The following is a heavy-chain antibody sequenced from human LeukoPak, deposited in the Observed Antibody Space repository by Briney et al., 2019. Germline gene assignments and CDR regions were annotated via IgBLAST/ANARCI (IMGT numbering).Heavy chain of an antibody. D-gene: IGHD2-15*01. CDR2: IYESGTT. J-gene: IGHJ4*02. V-gene: IGHV4-34*01. Sequence: SETLSLTCAVHGESLNSYYWSWVRQPLGEGLEWIGEIYESGTTEYNPSLKSRVTISMVPSKQQFSLSLSSVTAADTAVYYCARGAWATRLGSWGLGTPVIVSS. CDR3: ARGAWATRLGS. CDR1: GESLNSYY.